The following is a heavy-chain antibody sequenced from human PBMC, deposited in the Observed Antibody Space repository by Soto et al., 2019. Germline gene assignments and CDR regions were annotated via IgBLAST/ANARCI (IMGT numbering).Heavy chain of an antibody. Sequence: ASVKVSCKASGYTFSTYSMHWVRQAPGHSLEWMGWINGATGQTRSSQRFQDRVTITRDTSASTAYMELSGLRSGDTAVYYCARGKGMDENYYCYGMDIWDQGTTVTVSS. V-gene: IGHV1-3*01. CDR1: GYTFSTYS. CDR3: ARGKGMDENYYCYGMDI. CDR2: INGATGQT. J-gene: IGHJ6*02.